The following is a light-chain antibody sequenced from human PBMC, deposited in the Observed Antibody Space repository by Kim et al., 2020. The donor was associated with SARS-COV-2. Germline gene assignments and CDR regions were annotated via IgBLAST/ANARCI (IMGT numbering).Light chain of an antibody. CDR1: QSLLYASNNKNY. J-gene: IGKJ2*01. Sequence: DIVMTQSPDSLAVSLGERATINCKSTQSLLYASNNKNYLAWYQQRPGQPPKLLIYWASTRESGIPDRFSGSGSGTDFTLTINNLQAEDVALYYCQQYYTSPYTFGQGTKLEIK. CDR2: WAS. V-gene: IGKV4-1*01. CDR3: QQYYTSPYT.